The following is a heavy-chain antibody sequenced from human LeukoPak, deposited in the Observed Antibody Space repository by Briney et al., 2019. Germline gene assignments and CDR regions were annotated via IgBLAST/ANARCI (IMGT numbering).Heavy chain of an antibody. Sequence: GESLTLSCGVSGFIFSEHVMNWVRQSPGKGLEWVASIQSNGNEKYSSESLKGRFTISRDNSKNTLYLQMNTVRPEDTAIFYCARGVTSWPQGPYHFDYWGQGILVTVSS. CDR2: IQSNGNEK. CDR3: ARGVTSWPQGPYHFDY. CDR1: GFIFSEHV. D-gene: IGHD2-2*01. J-gene: IGHJ4*02. V-gene: IGHV3-30*02.